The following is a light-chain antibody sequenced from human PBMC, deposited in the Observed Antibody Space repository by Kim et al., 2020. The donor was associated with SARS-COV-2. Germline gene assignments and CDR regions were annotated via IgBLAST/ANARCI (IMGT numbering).Light chain of an antibody. V-gene: IGKV3-20*01. Sequence: PRERAAPACRASQSVSDTYLAWYQQRPGQAPRLLIYGASSRATGIPDRFSGRGSGTDFTLTISRLEPEDFAVYYCQQLDNSVWTFGQGTKVEIK. J-gene: IGKJ1*01. CDR1: QSVSDTY. CDR2: GAS. CDR3: QQLDNSVWT.